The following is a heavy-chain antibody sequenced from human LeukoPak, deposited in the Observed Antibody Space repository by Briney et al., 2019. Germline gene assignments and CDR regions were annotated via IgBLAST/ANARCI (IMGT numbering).Heavy chain of an antibody. J-gene: IGHJ6*01. CDR2: IIPNSGGT. CDR1: GYTFTGYY. Sequence: WASPKVSCKASGYTFTGYYMYCGRQTPGQRLGWMVCIIPNSGGTNYAQKFQGRVTMTRDTSISTAYIELSRLRSDDTAVYYCARVGALPSGSYYSYYYGMDGCRQGTSVTV. V-gene: IGHV1-2*02. D-gene: IGHD1-26*01. CDR3: ARVGALPSGSYYSYYYGMDG.